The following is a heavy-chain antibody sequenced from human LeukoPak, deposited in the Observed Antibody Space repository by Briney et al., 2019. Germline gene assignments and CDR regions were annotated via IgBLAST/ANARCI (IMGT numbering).Heavy chain of an antibody. D-gene: IGHD1-26*01. CDR1: GFTFSTYW. J-gene: IGHJ5*02. CDR2: INSDGSRT. CDR3: ARDILGATNFFDP. Sequence: QSGGSLRLSCAASGFTFSTYWMPWVRQAPGKGLVWVSHINSDGSRTTYADSVKGRFTISRDNAKNTLYLQMNSLSAEDTAVYYCARDILGATNFFDPWGQGALVTVSS. V-gene: IGHV3-74*01.